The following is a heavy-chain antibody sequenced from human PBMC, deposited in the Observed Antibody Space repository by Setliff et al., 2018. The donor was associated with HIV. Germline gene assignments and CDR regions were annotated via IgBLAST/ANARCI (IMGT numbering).Heavy chain of an antibody. Sequence: GGSLRLSCAASGFNFDDYGLSWVRQAPGKGLEWVANIKQDGSEKYYVDSVKGRFTISRDNSKNSLYLQMNSLRAEDTAVYYCARDSGLRYFDWSHERDAFDIWGQGTMVTVSS. J-gene: IGHJ3*02. V-gene: IGHV3-7*01. CDR2: IKQDGSEK. D-gene: IGHD3-9*01. CDR3: ARDSGLRYFDWSHERDAFDI. CDR1: GFNFDDYG.